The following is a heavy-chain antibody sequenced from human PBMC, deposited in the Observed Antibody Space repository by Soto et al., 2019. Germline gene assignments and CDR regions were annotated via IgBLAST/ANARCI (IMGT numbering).Heavy chain of an antibody. V-gene: IGHV3-30*18. Sequence: QVQLVESGGGVVQPGRSLRLSCAASGFTFTTYGMHWVRQAPGKGLEWVAFISYDGGSKYHSDSVRGRFTISRDTSKNPLYQQMTSLGPGDTSVFYWGKAFGRLLAAPPDSGGQGPLVTVSS. D-gene: IGHD2-15*01. CDR2: ISYDGGSK. CDR1: GFTFTTYG. CDR3: GKAFGRLLAAPPDS. J-gene: IGHJ4*02.